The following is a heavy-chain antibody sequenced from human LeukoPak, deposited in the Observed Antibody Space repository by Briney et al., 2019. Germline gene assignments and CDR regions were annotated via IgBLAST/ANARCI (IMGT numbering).Heavy chain of an antibody. CDR1: GFIFSTYT. CDR2: ISSSSDTI. D-gene: IGHD3-9*01. Sequence: PGGSLRLSCAASGFIFSTYTMNWVRQAPGKGLEWVSYISSSSDTIYYADSVKGRFTISRDNSKNTLYLQMNSLRADDTAVYYCAKGRRYNILTGYYVSEVDPWGQGTQVTVSS. J-gene: IGHJ5*02. CDR3: AKGRRYNILTGYYVSEVDP. V-gene: IGHV3-48*01.